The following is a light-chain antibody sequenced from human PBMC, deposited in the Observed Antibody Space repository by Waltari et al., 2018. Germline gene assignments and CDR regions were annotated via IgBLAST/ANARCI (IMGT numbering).Light chain of an antibody. J-gene: IGLJ2*01. V-gene: IGLV1-44*01. CDR2: RNN. CDR3: AAWDYSLDGHVL. Sequence: QSVLTQPPSASGTPGQRVTISCSGSNSTVGCTSVNWYQQVPGTAPKLLIYRNNQRPSGVPDRFSGSKSGTSASLAISGLQSEDEADYYCAAWDYSLDGHVLFGGGTKLTVL. CDR1: NSTVGCTS.